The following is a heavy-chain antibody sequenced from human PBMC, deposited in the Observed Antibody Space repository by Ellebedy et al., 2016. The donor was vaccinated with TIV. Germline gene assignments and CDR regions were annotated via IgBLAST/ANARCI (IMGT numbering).Heavy chain of an antibody. CDR2: ISAYNGNT. V-gene: IGHV1-18*01. D-gene: IGHD6-6*01. CDR3: AHPNYAARGFNYYGMDV. CDR1: GYTFTSYA. Sequence: ASVKVSCXASGYTFTSYAMHWVRQAPGQRLEWMGWISAYNGNTNYAQKLQGRVTMTTDTSTSTAYMELRSLRSDDTAVYYCAHPNYAARGFNYYGMDVWGQGTTVTVSS. J-gene: IGHJ6*02.